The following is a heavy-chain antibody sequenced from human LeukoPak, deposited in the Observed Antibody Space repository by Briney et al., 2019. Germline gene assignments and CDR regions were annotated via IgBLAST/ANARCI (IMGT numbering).Heavy chain of an antibody. CDR3: ARGREIHGGSDTNLDDY. D-gene: IGHD3-10*01. CDR2: ISPISGDT. V-gene: IGHV1-2*02. CDR1: GYTFTDYY. Sequence: ASVKVSCKTSGYTFTDYYMHWVLQAPGQGREWMGWISPISGDTSYAQKFQGRVTMTRDTSIHTVDMDLSGLTSDDTAVFYCARGREIHGGSDTNLDDYWGQGTLVTVSS. J-gene: IGHJ4*02.